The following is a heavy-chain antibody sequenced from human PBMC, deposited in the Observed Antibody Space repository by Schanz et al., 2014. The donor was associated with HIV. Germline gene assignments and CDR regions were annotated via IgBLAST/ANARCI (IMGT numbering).Heavy chain of an antibody. D-gene: IGHD3-22*01. Sequence: QVQLVESGGGVVQPGRSLRLSCAGSGFSFDTFGIHWVRQAPGKGLEWVAVISYDGTKKHYADSVKGRFTISRDNSKNSLSLLIKSLRAEDAAVYYCAKDRNYYESKYRGKGNYYHYYGMDVWGQGTTVTVSS. V-gene: IGHV3-30*18. CDR1: GFSFDTFG. J-gene: IGHJ6*02. CDR3: AKDRNYYESKYRGKGNYYHYYGMDV. CDR2: ISYDGTKK.